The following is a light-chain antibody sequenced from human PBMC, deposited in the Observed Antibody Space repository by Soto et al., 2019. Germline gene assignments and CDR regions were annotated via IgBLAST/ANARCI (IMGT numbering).Light chain of an antibody. Sequence: QAVVTQEPSFSVSPGGTVTLSCGLNSGSVSTTYYPSWYQQTPGQAPRTLIYNTNTRSSGVPDRFSGSILENKAALTITGAQADDESDYYCVLYMGSGIGIFGGGTKLTVL. CDR1: SGSVSTTYY. CDR2: NTN. CDR3: VLYMGSGIGI. J-gene: IGLJ2*01. V-gene: IGLV8-61*01.